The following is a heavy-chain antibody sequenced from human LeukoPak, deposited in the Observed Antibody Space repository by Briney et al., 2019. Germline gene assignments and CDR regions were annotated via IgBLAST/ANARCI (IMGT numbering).Heavy chain of an antibody. CDR2: ISPYNGNR. J-gene: IGHJ4*02. CDR3: ARDLYAGVLTY. CDR1: GYAFTSYV. Sequence: ASVKVSFNSSGYAFTSYVINWERQAPGQGLEWMGRISPYNGNRNYEYELPGRDTMTTDTSTSTAYLELRSLRSDDTAVYYCARDLYAGVLTYWGQGTLVTVSS. V-gene: IGHV1-18*01. D-gene: IGHD2-21*02.